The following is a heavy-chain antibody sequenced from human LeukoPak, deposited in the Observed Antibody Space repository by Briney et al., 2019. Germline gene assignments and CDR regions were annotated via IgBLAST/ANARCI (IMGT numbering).Heavy chain of an antibody. Sequence: GRSLRLSCAASGFTFSSYGMHWVRQAPGKGLEWVAVISYDGSNKYYADSVKGRFTISRDNSKNTLYLQMNSLRAEDTAVYYCAKAYTYYDFWSGYSHFDYWGQGTLVTVSS. V-gene: IGHV3-30*18. D-gene: IGHD3-3*01. CDR2: ISYDGSNK. J-gene: IGHJ4*02. CDR3: AKAYTYYDFWSGYSHFDY. CDR1: GFTFSSYG.